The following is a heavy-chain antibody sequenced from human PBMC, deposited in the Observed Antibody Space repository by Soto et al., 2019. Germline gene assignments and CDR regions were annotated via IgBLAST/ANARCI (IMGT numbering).Heavy chain of an antibody. CDR3: AKDSRNVAVSAARVYGMDV. CDR2: TRSNGENT. V-gene: IGHV3-23*04. Sequence: EVQVVESGGGVVPPGGSLRLSCAGSGFTFSDYAMTWVRQAPGKGLEWVSTTRSNGENTYYGDSAKGRFTVSRDNSKNTRYLEMSSVRAEDTAVYYCAKDSRNVAVSAARVYGMDVWGQGTTVTVSS. D-gene: IGHD2-2*01. CDR1: GFTFSDYA. J-gene: IGHJ6*02.